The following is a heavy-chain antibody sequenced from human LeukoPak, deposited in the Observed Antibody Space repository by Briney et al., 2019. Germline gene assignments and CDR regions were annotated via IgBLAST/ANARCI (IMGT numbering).Heavy chain of an antibody. D-gene: IGHD2-2*01. J-gene: IGHJ4*02. Sequence: ASVKVSCKVSGYTLTELSMHWVRQATGKGIVSMGGFDPEDGETIYAQKFQGRVTMTEDTSTDTAYMELSSLRSEDTAVYYCATFGVAQYCSSTSCYLSGGYWGQGTLVTVSS. CDR3: ATFGVAQYCSSTSCYLSGGY. V-gene: IGHV1-24*01. CDR2: FDPEDGET. CDR1: GYTLTELS.